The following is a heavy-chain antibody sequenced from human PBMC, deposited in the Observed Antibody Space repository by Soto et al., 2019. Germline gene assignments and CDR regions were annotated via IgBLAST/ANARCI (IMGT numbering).Heavy chain of an antibody. D-gene: IGHD6-19*01. V-gene: IGHV3-15*07. CDR1: SVSNAW. Sequence: SVSNAWMNWVRQAPGKGLEWVGRIKSKTDGGTTDYAAPVKGRFTISRDDSKNTLYLQMNSLRAEDTAVYYCAREEYSSGTGYLQHWGQGTLVTVSS. J-gene: IGHJ1*01. CDR2: IKSKTDGGTT. CDR3: AREEYSSGTGYLQH.